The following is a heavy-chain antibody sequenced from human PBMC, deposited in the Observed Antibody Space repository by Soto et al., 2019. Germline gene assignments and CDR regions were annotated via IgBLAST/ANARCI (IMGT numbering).Heavy chain of an antibody. CDR1: GFAFSNAW. Sequence: GGSLRLSCAASGFAFSNAWMSWVRQAPGKGLEWVGRIKSETDGETTDYVAPVKGRFTISRDDSKNTLYLQMNSLKIEDTAVYYCTTDLNGGFDYWGRGTLVTVSS. V-gene: IGHV3-15*01. CDR3: TTDLNGGFDY. J-gene: IGHJ4*02. D-gene: IGHD2-8*01. CDR2: IKSETDGETT.